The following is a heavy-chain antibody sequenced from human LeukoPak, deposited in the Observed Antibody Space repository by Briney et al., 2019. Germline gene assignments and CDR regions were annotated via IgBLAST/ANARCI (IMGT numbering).Heavy chain of an antibody. CDR1: GYSFSSYE. J-gene: IGHJ5*02. Sequence: GASVKVSCKASGYSFSSYEINWVRQAPGQGLEWMGWMNPGSGSTGHLEKFGGRLTMSRNTAINTAYMELSSLRSDDTAIYYCARDRKWEFGDWTNIWFDPWGQGTLVTVSS. CDR2: MNPGSGST. CDR3: ARDRKWEFGDWTNIWFDP. V-gene: IGHV1-8*02. D-gene: IGHD2-8*01.